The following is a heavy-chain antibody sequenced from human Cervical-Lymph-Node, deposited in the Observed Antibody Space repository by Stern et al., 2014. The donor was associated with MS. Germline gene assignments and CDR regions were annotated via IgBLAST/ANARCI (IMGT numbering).Heavy chain of an antibody. D-gene: IGHD5-18*01. Sequence: EVQLVESGGGFVQPGGSLRVSCAASGSTFATYAMSWVRQAPGKGLEWVSGVSGSGASTYYADSVKGRFTISRDNSMNTLYLQMKTLRVEDTAVYYCARRAYSYGYLYYFDSWGQGTLVTVSS. V-gene: IGHV3-23*04. CDR1: GSTFATYA. CDR3: ARRAYSYGYLYYFDS. J-gene: IGHJ4*02. CDR2: VSGSGAST.